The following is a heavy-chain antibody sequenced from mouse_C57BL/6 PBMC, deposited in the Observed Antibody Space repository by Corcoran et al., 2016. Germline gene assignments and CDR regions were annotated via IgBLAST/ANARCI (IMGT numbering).Heavy chain of an antibody. V-gene: IGHV1-66*01. CDR2: IYPGSGNT. CDR3: ARDGYGSRTRFAY. J-gene: IGHJ3*01. D-gene: IGHD1-1*01. CDR1: GYRFTSYF. Sequence: QVQLQQSGPELVKPGASVKLSCKASGYRFTSYFIHCVNQRPGQGLDWIGWIYPGSGNTKYNEKFKGKSTLTADTSSSTAYMQLSSLTSEDSAVYYCARDGYGSRTRFAYWGQGTLVTVSA.